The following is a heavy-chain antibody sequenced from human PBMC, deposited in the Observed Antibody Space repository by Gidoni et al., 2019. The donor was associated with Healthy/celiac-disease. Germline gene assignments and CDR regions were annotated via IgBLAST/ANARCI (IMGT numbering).Heavy chain of an antibody. Sequence: QVQLVESGGGVVQPGRSLRLSCAASGFTFSSYGMHWVRQAPGKGLEWVAVIWYDGSNKYYADSVKGRFTISRDNSKNTLYLQMNSLRAEDTAVYYCAREGWFGELLPFYWGQGTLVTVSS. D-gene: IGHD3-10*01. CDR3: AREGWFGELLPFY. J-gene: IGHJ4*02. CDR2: IWYDGSNK. V-gene: IGHV3-33*01. CDR1: GFTFSSYG.